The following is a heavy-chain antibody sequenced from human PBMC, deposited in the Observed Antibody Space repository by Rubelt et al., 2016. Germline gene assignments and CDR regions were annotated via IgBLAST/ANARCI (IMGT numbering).Heavy chain of an antibody. D-gene: IGHD1-26*01. CDR3: ARALVGATPSGYFDL. V-gene: IGHV4-39*07. Sequence: QLQLQESGPGLVKPSETLSLTCTVSGGSISSSSYYWGWIRQPPGKGLEWIGSIYYSGSTYYNPSLKSRVTISVDTSKNQFSLKLSSVTAADTAVYYCARALVGATPSGYFDLWGRGTLVTVSS. J-gene: IGHJ2*01. CDR2: IYYSGST. CDR1: GGSISSSSYY.